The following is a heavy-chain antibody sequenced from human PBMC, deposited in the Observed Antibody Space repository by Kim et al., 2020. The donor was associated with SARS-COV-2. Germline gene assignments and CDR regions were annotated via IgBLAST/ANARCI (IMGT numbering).Heavy chain of an antibody. CDR1: GGTFSSYA. CDR2: IIPIFGTA. J-gene: IGHJ3*02. V-gene: IGHV1-69*13. Sequence: SVKVSCKASGGTFSSYAISWVRQAPGQGLEGMGGIIPIFGTANYAQKFQGRVTITADESTSTAYMELSSLRSEDTAVYYCARPLGSSSWFDAFDIWGQGTMVTVSS. CDR3: ARPLGSSSWFDAFDI. D-gene: IGHD6-13*01.